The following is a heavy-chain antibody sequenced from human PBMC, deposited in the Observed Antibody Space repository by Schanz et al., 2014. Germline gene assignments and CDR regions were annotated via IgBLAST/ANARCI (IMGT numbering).Heavy chain of an antibody. CDR3: ARDYGDYGVFDY. D-gene: IGHD4-17*01. CDR1: GGSFSDYH. CDR2: IDHDGST. J-gene: IGHJ4*02. V-gene: IGHV4-34*01. Sequence: QVQLQQWGAGLVKPSQTLSLTCAVYGGSFSDYHWSWIRQAPGKGLEWIGDIDHDGSTDYRPSLRSRASISVDTSRSHFSLRLTSVTAADTAVYYCARDYGDYGVFDYWGQGTLVTVSS.